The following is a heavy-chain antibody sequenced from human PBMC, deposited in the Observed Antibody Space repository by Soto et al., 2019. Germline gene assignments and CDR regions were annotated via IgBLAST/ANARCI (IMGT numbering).Heavy chain of an antibody. D-gene: IGHD3-22*01. CDR2: GYHGGST. CDR3: ARDSSGYRDWYFDL. V-gene: IGHV4-4*02. Sequence: QVPLQESGPGLVKPSGTLSLTCAVSGGSISSSNWWSWVRQPPGKRLEGIGEGYHGGSTNYTPSLSSRVTISVDKSKNQFSLKLSSVTAADTAVYYCARDSSGYRDWYFDLWGRGTLVTVSS. J-gene: IGHJ2*01. CDR1: GGSISSSNW.